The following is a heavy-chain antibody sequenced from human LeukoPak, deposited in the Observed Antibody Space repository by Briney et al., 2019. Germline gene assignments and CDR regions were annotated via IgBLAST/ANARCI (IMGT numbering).Heavy chain of an antibody. Sequence: SETLSLTCTVSGGSISSGSYYWSWIRQPAGKGLEWIGRIYTSGSTNYNPSLKSRVTISIDTSKNQFSLKLSSVTAADTDVYYCARGFGSGSYGGLAFVDYWGQGALVTVSS. CDR3: ARGFGSGSYGGLAFVDY. CDR1: GGSISSGSYY. D-gene: IGHD1-26*01. J-gene: IGHJ4*02. V-gene: IGHV4-61*02. CDR2: IYTSGST.